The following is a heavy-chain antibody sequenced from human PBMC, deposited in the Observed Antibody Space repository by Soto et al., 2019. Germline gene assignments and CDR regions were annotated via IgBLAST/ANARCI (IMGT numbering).Heavy chain of an antibody. V-gene: IGHV3-53*01. CDR1: GFSVSNTY. CDR2: IYRGRAT. D-gene: IGHD6-25*01. CDR3: ARDRSDSSRADSFDI. J-gene: IGHJ3*02. Sequence: LRLSCAVSGFSVSNTYMSWVRQAPGKGLEWISVIYRGRATYYADSVKGRFTISRDDSRNTVYLQMNSLTTEDTAVYFCARDRSDSSRADSFDIWGHGTMVTVSS.